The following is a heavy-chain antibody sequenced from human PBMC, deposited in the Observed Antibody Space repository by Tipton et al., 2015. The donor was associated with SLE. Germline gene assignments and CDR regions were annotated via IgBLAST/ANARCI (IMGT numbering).Heavy chain of an antibody. Sequence: LRLSCAVYGGSFSGYYWNWIRQPPGRGLEWVGSIYYTGNTYYNPSLKSRVTISVDTSKNQFSLKLSSVTAADTAVYYCARLGTGPGEYGDYLDYWGQGTLVTVSS. J-gene: IGHJ4*02. CDR2: IYYTGNT. CDR3: ARLGTGPGEYGDYLDY. CDR1: GGSFSGYY. V-gene: IGHV4-34*01. D-gene: IGHD4-17*01.